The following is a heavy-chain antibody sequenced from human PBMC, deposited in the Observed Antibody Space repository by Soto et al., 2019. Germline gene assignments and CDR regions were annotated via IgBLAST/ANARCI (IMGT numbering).Heavy chain of an antibody. Sequence: EVQLLESGGGLVQPGGSLRLSCAASGFTFSSHAMSWVRQAPGKGLEWVSGISGSGGSTYYADSVRGRFTISRDNSTNTLYLQMNSLSAEDTAVSDCANPRLRFFEGGAFYIWGQGKMVTVSS. CDR2: ISGSGGST. V-gene: IGHV3-23*01. CDR1: GFTFSSHA. CDR3: ANPRLRFFEGGAFYI. D-gene: IGHD3-3*01. J-gene: IGHJ3*02.